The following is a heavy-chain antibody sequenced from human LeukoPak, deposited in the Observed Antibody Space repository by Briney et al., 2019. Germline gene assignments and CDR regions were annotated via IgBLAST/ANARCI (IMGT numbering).Heavy chain of an antibody. CDR1: GFTFSSYS. CDR3: ARVEIAAAGTGIDY. V-gene: IGHV3-48*04. Sequence: GGSLRLSCAASGFTFSSYSRNWVRQAPGKGLEWVSYISSSSSTIYYADSVKGRFTISRDNAKNSLYLQMNSLRAEDTAVYYCARVEIAAAGTGIDYWGQGTLVTVSS. J-gene: IGHJ4*02. CDR2: ISSSSSTI. D-gene: IGHD6-13*01.